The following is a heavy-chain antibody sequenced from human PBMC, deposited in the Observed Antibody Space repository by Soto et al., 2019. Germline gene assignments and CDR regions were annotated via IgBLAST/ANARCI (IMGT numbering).Heavy chain of an antibody. V-gene: IGHV1-2*02. D-gene: IGHD3-10*01. Sequence: QVQLVQSGAEVKKPGASVKVSCETSGYSFTAQYVHWVRLAPGQGLEWLGCINTYSGTTNYGENFEGRVTVTRDSSLSTVYMELERLRSDDTAVYYCARGRDMGTYSRVLAYWGQGTLVTVSS. J-gene: IGHJ4*02. CDR1: GYSFTAQY. CDR2: INTYSGTT. CDR3: ARGRDMGTYSRVLAY.